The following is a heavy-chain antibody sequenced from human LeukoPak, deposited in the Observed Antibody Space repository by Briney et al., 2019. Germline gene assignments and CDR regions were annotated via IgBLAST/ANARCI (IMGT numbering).Heavy chain of an antibody. Sequence: SETLSLTCTVSGGSISSSSYYWGWIRQPPGKGLEWIGSIYYSGSTYYNPSLKSRVTISVDTSKNQFSLKLSSVTAADTAVYYCARRNYDYVWGSYRPRDWFDPWGQGTLVTVSS. CDR3: ARRNYDYVWGSYRPRDWFDP. J-gene: IGHJ5*02. CDR2: IYYSGST. D-gene: IGHD3-16*02. V-gene: IGHV4-39*07. CDR1: GGSISSSSYY.